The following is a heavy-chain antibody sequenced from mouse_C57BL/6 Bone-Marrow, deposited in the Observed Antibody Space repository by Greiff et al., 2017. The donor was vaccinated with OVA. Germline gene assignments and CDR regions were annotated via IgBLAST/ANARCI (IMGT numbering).Heavy chain of an antibody. J-gene: IGHJ1*01. CDR1: GFNIKDDY. Sequence: EVQLQESGAELVRPGASVKLSCTASGFNIKDDYMHWVKQRPEQGLEWIGSIDPENGDTEYASKFQGPATITADTSSNTAYLQLSNLSAEDTAVYYCSTFASYWCFDVWGAGTTGTVSS. V-gene: IGHV14-4*01. CDR2: IDPENGDT. CDR3: STFASYWCFDV. D-gene: IGHD6-1*01.